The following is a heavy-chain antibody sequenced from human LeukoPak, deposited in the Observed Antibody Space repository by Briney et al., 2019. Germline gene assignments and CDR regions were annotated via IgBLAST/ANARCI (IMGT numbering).Heavy chain of an antibody. Sequence: GASVEVSCKASGGTFSSYGISWVRQAPGQGLEWMGGIIPIFGTANYAQKFQGRVTITADESTSTAYMELSSLRSEDTAVYYCARAAGPGYCSSTSCYRSWFDPWGQGTLVTVSS. J-gene: IGHJ5*02. CDR1: GGTFSSYG. V-gene: IGHV1-69*13. D-gene: IGHD2-2*01. CDR3: ARAAGPGYCSSTSCYRSWFDP. CDR2: IIPIFGTA.